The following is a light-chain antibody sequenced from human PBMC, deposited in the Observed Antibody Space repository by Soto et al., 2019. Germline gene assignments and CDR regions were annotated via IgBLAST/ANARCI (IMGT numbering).Light chain of an antibody. J-gene: IGLJ3*02. CDR3: AVWDDTLSGVV. CDR2: RHD. CDR1: TSNIGRNH. Sequence: QSVLTQAPSASGTPGQRVTISCSGSTSNIGRNHVYWYQHLPGASPKLLIYRHDLRPSGVPDRFSGSKSGTSASLAIRGLQSEDEAMYYCAVWDDTLSGVVFGGGTKVTVL. V-gene: IGLV1-47*01.